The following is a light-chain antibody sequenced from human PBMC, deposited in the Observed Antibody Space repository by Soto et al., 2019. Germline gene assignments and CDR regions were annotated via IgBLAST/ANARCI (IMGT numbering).Light chain of an antibody. V-gene: IGKV4-1*01. Sequence: DIVMTQSPDSLAVSLGERATINCKSSQSVLYSSNNKNYLAWYQQKPGQPPKLLIYLASTRESVVPYRFSGSGSGTDFTLTISSLQAEDVAVYYCQQYYSTPLSFGGGTKVEIK. CDR2: LAS. CDR3: QQYYSTPLS. J-gene: IGKJ4*01. CDR1: QSVLYSSNNKNY.